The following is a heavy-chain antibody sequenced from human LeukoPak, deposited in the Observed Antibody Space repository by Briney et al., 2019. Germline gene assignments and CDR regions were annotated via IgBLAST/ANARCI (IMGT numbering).Heavy chain of an antibody. CDR2: IYTSGST. Sequence: SETLSLTCTVSGGSISSGSSYWSWIRQPAGKGLEWIGRIYTSGSTNYNPSLKSRVTISVDTSKNHFSLKLSSVTAADTAVYYCARDSGSYHPNAFDIWGQGTMVTVSS. D-gene: IGHD1-26*01. J-gene: IGHJ3*02. CDR1: GGSISSGSSY. V-gene: IGHV4-61*02. CDR3: ARDSGSYHPNAFDI.